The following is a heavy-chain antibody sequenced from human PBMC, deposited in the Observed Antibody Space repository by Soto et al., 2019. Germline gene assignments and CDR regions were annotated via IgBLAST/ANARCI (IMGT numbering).Heavy chain of an antibody. CDR2: IIPIFGTA. D-gene: IGHD3-10*01. J-gene: IGHJ2*01. V-gene: IGHV1-69*06. Sequence: QVQLVQSGAEVKKPGSSVKVSCKASGGTFSSYAISWVRQAPGQGREWMGGIIPIFGTANYAQKIQGRVTIIADKSTNTAYMELSSRRSEDTAVYYWARGGITISNWYFDLWGRGPLVTVSS. CDR1: GGTFSSYA. CDR3: ARGGITISNWYFDL.